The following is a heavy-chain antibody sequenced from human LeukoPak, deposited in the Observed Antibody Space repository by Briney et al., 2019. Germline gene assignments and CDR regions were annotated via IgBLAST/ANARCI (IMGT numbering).Heavy chain of an antibody. CDR1: GFTFSDSW. D-gene: IGHD6-6*01. V-gene: IGHV3-7*01. J-gene: IGHJ4*02. CDR2: TNQDGSVR. CDR3: ARASRSASSEC. Sequence: GGSLRLSCATSGFTFSDSWMSWFRQAPGKGLEWVAITNQDGSVRFYVDSVKGRFTISRDNAKNSLYLYMNSLRVEDTAVYFCARASRSASSECWGQGILVTVSS.